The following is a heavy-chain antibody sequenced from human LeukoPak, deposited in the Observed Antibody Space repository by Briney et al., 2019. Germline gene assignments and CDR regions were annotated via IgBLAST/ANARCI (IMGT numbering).Heavy chain of an antibody. D-gene: IGHD5-12*01. CDR2: ISGSDGST. CDR1: GFTFSSYG. V-gene: IGHV3-23*01. Sequence: WGSLRLSCAASGFTFSSYGMSWVRQAPWKGLEWVSVISGSDGSTSYADSVQGRFTISTDNSKNTLYLQMYSLRVEDTAVYSCAKDGGYYDFASWGQGTLVTVSS. J-gene: IGHJ4*02. CDR3: AKDGGYYDFAS.